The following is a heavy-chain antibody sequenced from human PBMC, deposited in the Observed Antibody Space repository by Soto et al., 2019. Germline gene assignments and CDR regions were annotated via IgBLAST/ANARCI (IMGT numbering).Heavy chain of an antibody. D-gene: IGHD5-18*01. J-gene: IGHJ4*02. CDR1: GGSISSGGYY. CDR2: IYYTGST. Sequence: QVQLQESGPGLVKPSQTLSLTCTVSGGSISSGGYYWSWIRQHPGKGLEWIGYIYYTGSTYYSPSIQSRVTISVDTSKNQSSLKLSSVTAADTAVYYCARAPRGYSYSYFDWGPGTLVTVSS. CDR3: ARAPRGYSYSYFD. V-gene: IGHV4-31*03.